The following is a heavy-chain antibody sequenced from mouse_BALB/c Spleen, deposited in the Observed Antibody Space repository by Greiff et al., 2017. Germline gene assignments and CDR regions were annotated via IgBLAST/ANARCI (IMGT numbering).Heavy chain of an antibody. CDR2: ISNGGGST. D-gene: IGHD2-3*01. Sequence: EVQLVESGGGLVQPGGSLKLSCAASGFTFSSYTMSWVRQTPEKRLEWDAYISNGGGSTYYPDTVKGRFTISRDNAKNTLYLQMSSLKSEDTAMYYCARHGDGYYDYWGQGTTLTVSS. CDR1: GFTFSSYT. V-gene: IGHV5-12-2*01. CDR3: ARHGDGYYDY. J-gene: IGHJ2*01.